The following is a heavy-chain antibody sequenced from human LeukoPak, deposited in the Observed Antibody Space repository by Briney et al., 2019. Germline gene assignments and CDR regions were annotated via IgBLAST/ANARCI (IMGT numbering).Heavy chain of an antibody. V-gene: IGHV1-46*01. CDR3: ARSAAYYNEADI. CDR2: INPSGGST. J-gene: IGHJ3*02. Sequence: AAVKVSCKTSGYTFTSYHIHWVRQAPGQGLEWMGIINPSGGSTTYAQKFQGRLTMTSATSTSTVYMELSSLRSEDTAVYYCARSAAYYNEADIWGQGTMVTVSS. CDR1: GYTFTSYH. D-gene: IGHD3-9*01.